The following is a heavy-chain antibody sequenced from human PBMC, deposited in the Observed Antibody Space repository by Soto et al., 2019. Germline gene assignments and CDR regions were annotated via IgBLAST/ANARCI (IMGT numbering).Heavy chain of an antibody. Sequence: PGGSLRLSCAASGFTFSGSAIHWVRPASGKGLEWVARIRTKSNGYATTYAASVKGRFTISRDDSKNMAYLQMNGLKTEDTAMYYCSRVEYVTSSPIGWGQGTLVTVSS. CDR2: IRTKSNGYAT. CDR3: SRVEYVTSSPIG. CDR1: GFTFSGSA. D-gene: IGHD6-6*01. V-gene: IGHV3-73*01. J-gene: IGHJ4*02.